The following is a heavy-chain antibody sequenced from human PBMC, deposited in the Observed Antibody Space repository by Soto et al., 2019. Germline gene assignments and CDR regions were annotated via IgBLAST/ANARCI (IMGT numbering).Heavy chain of an antibody. Sequence: GGSLRLSCAASGFTFSSYAMHWVRQAPGKGLEWVAVISYDGSNKYYADSVKGRFTISRDNSKNTLYLQMNSLRAEDTAVYYCAREALFGVAMDWGQGTLVTVSS. CDR1: GFTFSSYA. V-gene: IGHV3-30-3*01. J-gene: IGHJ4*02. CDR3: AREALFGVAMD. D-gene: IGHD3-3*01. CDR2: ISYDGSNK.